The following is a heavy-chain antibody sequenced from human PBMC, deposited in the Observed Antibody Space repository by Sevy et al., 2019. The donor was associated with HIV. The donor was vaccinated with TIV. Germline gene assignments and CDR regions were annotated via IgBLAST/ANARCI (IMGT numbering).Heavy chain of an antibody. J-gene: IGHJ3*02. Sequence: SETLSLTCAVSGGSISSSNWWSWVRQPPGKGLEWIGEIYHSGSTNYNPSLKSRVTISVDKSKNQFSLKLGSVTAADTAVYYCARRDYGSGTNAFDIWGQGTMVTAS. CDR2: IYHSGST. V-gene: IGHV4-4*02. CDR1: GGSISSSNW. D-gene: IGHD3-10*01. CDR3: ARRDYGSGTNAFDI.